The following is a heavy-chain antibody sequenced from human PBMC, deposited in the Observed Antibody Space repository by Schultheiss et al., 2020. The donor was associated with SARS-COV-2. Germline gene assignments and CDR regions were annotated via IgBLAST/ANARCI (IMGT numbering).Heavy chain of an antibody. CDR1: GGTFSSYA. CDR3: AREGVTGEGMDV. CDR2: ISAYNGNT. J-gene: IGHJ6*02. D-gene: IGHD3-16*01. V-gene: IGHV1-69*10. Sequence: SVKVSCKASGGTFSSYAISWVRQAPGQGLEWMGWISAYNGNTNYAQKFQGRVTITADKSTSTAYMELSSLRSEDTAVYYCAREGVTGEGMDVWGQGTTVTVSS.